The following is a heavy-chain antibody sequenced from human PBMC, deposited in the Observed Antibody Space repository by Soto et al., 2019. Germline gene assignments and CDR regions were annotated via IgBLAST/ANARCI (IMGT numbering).Heavy chain of an antibody. J-gene: IGHJ4*02. V-gene: IGHV1-3*01. CDR3: ARGGYFDSSNYLAY. Sequence: ASVKFSCKASGYTFTSYGINWVRQAPGRGLECMGWINPGNGNTKYSQQFQGRVIIDRXTXXSXXXMXLXXPRXEXTAVYYCARGGYFDSSNYLAYWGLGTLVTVSS. D-gene: IGHD3-22*01. CDR2: INPGNGNT. CDR1: GYTFTSYG.